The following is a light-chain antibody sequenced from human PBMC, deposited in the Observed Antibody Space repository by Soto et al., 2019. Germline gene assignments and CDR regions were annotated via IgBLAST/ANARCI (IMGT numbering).Light chain of an antibody. V-gene: IGKV4-1*01. CDR2: WAS. CDR1: QTVLYSSNNKNY. Sequence: DIVMTQSPDSLAVSLGERATINCKSSQTVLYSSNNKNYLAWYQQKPGQPPKLLIYWASTRQSGLPDRFSGSGSGTDFTLTIRSLHAEDVAVYYCQQYYSTPLTFGGGTKVELK. CDR3: QQYYSTPLT. J-gene: IGKJ4*01.